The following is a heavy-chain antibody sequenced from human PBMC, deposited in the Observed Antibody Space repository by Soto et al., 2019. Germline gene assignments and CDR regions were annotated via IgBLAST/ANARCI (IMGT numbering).Heavy chain of an antibody. CDR2: ISYDGSNK. V-gene: IGHV3-30-3*01. J-gene: IGHJ4*02. CDR3: ARDRSAEAARQISSFGY. D-gene: IGHD6-6*01. Sequence: GGSLRLSCAASGFTFSSYAMHWVRQAPGKGLEWVAVISYDGSNKYYADSVKGRFTISRDNSKNTLYLQMNSLRAEDTAVYYCARDRSAEAARQISSFGYWGQGTLVTVSS. CDR1: GFTFSSYA.